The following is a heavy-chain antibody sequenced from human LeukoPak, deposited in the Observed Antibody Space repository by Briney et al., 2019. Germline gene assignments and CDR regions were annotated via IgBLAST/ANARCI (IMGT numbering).Heavy chain of an antibody. CDR3: ARGPYSSGLMYYQV. CDR2: VNHAGST. J-gene: IGHJ1*01. Sequence: SETLSLTCDSYGGSFSGYYWTWIRQPPEKGLEWIGEVNHAGSTNYNPSLKSRVTISIDTSNNLFSLKLTSVTAADTGVYYCARGPYSSGLMYYQVWGQGSVVTVSS. D-gene: IGHD6-19*01. V-gene: IGHV4-34*01. CDR1: GGSFSGYY.